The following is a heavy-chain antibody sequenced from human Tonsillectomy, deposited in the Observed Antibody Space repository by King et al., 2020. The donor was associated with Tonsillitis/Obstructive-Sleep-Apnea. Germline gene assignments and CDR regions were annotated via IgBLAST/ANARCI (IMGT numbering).Heavy chain of an antibody. V-gene: IGHV3-15*07. CDR2: IKSKTDGGTT. CDR3: TPTPVGYCSSTSCYSYFDY. CDR1: GFTFSNAW. D-gene: IGHD2-2*02. Sequence: VQLVESGGGLVKPGGSLRLSCAASGFTFSNAWMNWVRQAPGKGLEWVGRIKSKTDGGTTDYAAPVKGRFTISRDDSKNTLYLQMNSLKTEDTAVYCCTPTPVGYCSSTSCYSYFDYWGQGTLVTVSS. J-gene: IGHJ4*02.